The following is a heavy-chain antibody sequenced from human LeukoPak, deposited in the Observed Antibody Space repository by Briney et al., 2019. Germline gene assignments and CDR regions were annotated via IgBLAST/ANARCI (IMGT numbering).Heavy chain of an antibody. Sequence: SQTLSLTCTVSGVSISSGDYYWSWIRQPPGKGLEWIGYIYYSGSTYYNPSLKSRVTISVDTSKNQFSLKLSSVTAADTAVYYCAREPHCSSTSCLNWFDPWGQGTLVTVSS. J-gene: IGHJ5*02. V-gene: IGHV4-30-4*01. D-gene: IGHD2-2*01. CDR2: IYYSGST. CDR3: AREPHCSSTSCLNWFDP. CDR1: GVSISSGDYY.